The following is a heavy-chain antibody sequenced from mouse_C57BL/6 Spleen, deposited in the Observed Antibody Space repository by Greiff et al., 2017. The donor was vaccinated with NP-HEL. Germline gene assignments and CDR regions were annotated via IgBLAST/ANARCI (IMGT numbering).Heavy chain of an antibody. Sequence: VQRVESGPELVKPGASVKISCKASGYAFSSSWMNWVKQRPGKGLEWIGRIYPGDGDTNYNGKFKGKATLTADKSSSTAYMQLSSLTSEDSAVYFCAMGYYGSSPYYYAMDYWGQGTSVTVSS. CDR3: AMGYYGSSPYYYAMDY. CDR1: GYAFSSSW. V-gene: IGHV1-82*01. CDR2: IYPGDGDT. D-gene: IGHD1-1*01. J-gene: IGHJ4*01.